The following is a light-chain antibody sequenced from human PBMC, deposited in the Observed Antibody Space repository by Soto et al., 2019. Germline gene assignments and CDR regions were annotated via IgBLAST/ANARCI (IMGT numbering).Light chain of an antibody. CDR3: SSYTNINTRACV. CDR2: EVT. V-gene: IGLV2-14*01. CDR1: SGDIGSYNR. Sequence: QSVLTQPASVSGYPGQSITISCTGTSGDIGSYNRVSWYQQHPGKAPKLIIYEVTDRPSGVSNHFSGSKSGNTASLTISGLQAEDEAEYYCSSYTNINTRACVFGTGTKVTVL. J-gene: IGLJ1*01.